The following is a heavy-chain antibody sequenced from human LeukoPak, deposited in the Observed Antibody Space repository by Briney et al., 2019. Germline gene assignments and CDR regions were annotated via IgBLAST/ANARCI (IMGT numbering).Heavy chain of an antibody. D-gene: IGHD3-10*01. Sequence: SGGSLRLSCAASGFTVSSTYMNWVRQAPGKGLEWVSGIDYSGGNTNYADSVLGRFTVSRDNSKNTLYLQMNSLRAEDTAVYYCVATRVCGGVLLRPNCLYFENWGQGTLVSDSS. CDR2: IDYSGGNT. CDR3: VATRVCGGVLLRPNCLYFEN. CDR1: GFTVSSTY. J-gene: IGHJ4*02. V-gene: IGHV3-53*01.